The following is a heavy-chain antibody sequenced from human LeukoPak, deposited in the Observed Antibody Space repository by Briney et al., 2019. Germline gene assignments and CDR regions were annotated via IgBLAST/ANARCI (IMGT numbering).Heavy chain of an antibody. V-gene: IGHV3-23*01. Sequence: GGSLRLSCAASGFTFSTYAMSWVRQAPGKGLEWVSGISGSGAGTYYAESVKGRFTISRDNAKNSLYLQMNSLRAEDTAVYYCARSDCSSTSCPSDYWGQGTLVTVSS. J-gene: IGHJ4*02. CDR2: ISGSGAGT. CDR3: ARSDCSSTSCPSDY. CDR1: GFTFSTYA. D-gene: IGHD2-2*01.